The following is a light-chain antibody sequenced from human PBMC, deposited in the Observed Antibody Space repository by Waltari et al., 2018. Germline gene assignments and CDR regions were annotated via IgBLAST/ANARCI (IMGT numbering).Light chain of an antibody. CDR2: DAS. J-gene: IGKJ5*01. CDR3: QQRSNWPPIT. V-gene: IGKV3-11*01. Sequence: EIVLTQSPVTLSLAPGERATLSCWASQSVGSSLAWYQQKPGQAPRHLTYDASNRATGVPAKFNGSGSGTDFTLTIISLQPEDSAVYYCQQRSNWPPITFGQGTRLEIK. CDR1: QSVGSS.